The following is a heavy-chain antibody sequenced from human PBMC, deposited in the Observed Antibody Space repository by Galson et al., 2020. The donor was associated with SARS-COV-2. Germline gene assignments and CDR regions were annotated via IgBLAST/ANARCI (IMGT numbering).Heavy chain of an antibody. CDR3: ARHAPDGDYAEPPPPAYYYYYGMDV. CDR1: GYSFTSYW. V-gene: IGHV5-51*01. J-gene: IGHJ6*02. CDR2: IYPGDSDT. D-gene: IGHD4-17*01. Sequence: KIGESLKISCKGSGYSFTSYWIGWVRQMPGKGLEWMGIIYPGDSDTRYSPSFQGQVTISADKSISTAYLQWSSLKASDTAMYYCARHAPDGDYAEPPPPAYYYYYGMDVWGQGTTVTVSS.